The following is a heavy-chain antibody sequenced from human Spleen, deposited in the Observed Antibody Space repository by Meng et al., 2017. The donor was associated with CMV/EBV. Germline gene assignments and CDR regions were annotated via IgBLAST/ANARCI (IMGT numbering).Heavy chain of an antibody. D-gene: IGHD3-3*01. CDR2: MYYTGST. V-gene: IGHV4-59*12. CDR1: GASISSYY. Sequence: SETPSLTCSVSGASISSYYWSWIRQPPGKGLEWIGYMYYTGSTNYNPSLKSRVTISVDTSKNQFSLKLSSVTAADTAVYYCARDGYDFWSGYQTEYYFDYWGQGTLVTVSS. J-gene: IGHJ4*02. CDR3: ARDGYDFWSGYQTEYYFDY.